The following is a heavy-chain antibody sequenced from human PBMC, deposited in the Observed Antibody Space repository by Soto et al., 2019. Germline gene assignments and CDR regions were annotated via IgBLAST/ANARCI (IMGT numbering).Heavy chain of an antibody. Sequence: GGSLRLSCAASGFTFSSYAMSWVRQAPGKGLEWVSAISGSAGNTYYADSVKGRFTISRDNSKNALFLQMNSLRVEDTAVYYCARDLWARGPYAFDIWGQGTMVTVSS. V-gene: IGHV3-23*01. CDR2: ISGSAGNT. D-gene: IGHD2-21*01. J-gene: IGHJ3*02. CDR1: GFTFSSYA. CDR3: ARDLWARGPYAFDI.